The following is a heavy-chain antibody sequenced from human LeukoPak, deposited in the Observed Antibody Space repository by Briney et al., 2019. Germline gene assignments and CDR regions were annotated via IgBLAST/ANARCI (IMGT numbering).Heavy chain of an antibody. J-gene: IGHJ4*02. D-gene: IGHD3-10*01. CDR1: GFTFSSYW. CDR3: AREDPYEPGTD. CDR2: IYYSGST. Sequence: GSLRLSCAASGFTFSSYWMSWVRQAPGKGLEWIGSIYYSGSTYYNPSLKSRVTISVDTSKNQFSLKLSSVTAADTAVYYCAREDPYEPGTDWGQGTLVTVSS. V-gene: IGHV4-39*07.